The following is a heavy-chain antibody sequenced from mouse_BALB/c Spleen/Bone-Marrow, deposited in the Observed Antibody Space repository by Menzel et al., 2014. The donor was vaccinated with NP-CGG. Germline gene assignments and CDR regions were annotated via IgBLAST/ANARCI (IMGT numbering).Heavy chain of an antibody. CDR2: INPSTGYT. CDR3: ARQNYDGTDY. Sequence: VQGVESGAELAKPGASVKMSCKASGYTFTSYWMHWVKQRPGQGLEWIGYINPSTGYTEYNQKFKDKATLTVDKSSSTAYMQLSSPTSEDSAVYYCARQNYDGTDYWGQGTTLTVSS. D-gene: IGHD2-4*01. CDR1: GYTFTSYW. J-gene: IGHJ2*01. V-gene: IGHV1-7*01.